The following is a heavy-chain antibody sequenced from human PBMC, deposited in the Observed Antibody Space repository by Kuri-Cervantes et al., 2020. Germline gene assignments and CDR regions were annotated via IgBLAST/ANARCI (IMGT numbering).Heavy chain of an antibody. CDR2: IIPIFGTA. CDR1: GGTFSSYA. Sequence: SVKVSCKASGGTFSSYAISWVRQAPGQGLGWMGGIIPIFGTANYAQKFQGRVTITADKSTSTAYMELSSLRSEDTAVYYCARVYGPYSSGWPDYWGQGTLVTVSS. V-gene: IGHV1-69*06. D-gene: IGHD6-19*01. J-gene: IGHJ4*02. CDR3: ARVYGPYSSGWPDY.